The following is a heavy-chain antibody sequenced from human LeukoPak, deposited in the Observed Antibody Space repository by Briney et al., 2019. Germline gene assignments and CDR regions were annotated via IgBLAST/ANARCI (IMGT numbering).Heavy chain of an antibody. J-gene: IGHJ4*02. D-gene: IGHD6-19*01. CDR2: IFGSGGSA. CDR3: AKTTTGYSSGRYPGWPADY. Sequence: GGSLTLSCAAYGFTFNSYARYWVRQAPGKGLEWVSGIFGSGGSAHYADSVKGRFTISRDNSKNTVYLQMSSLRAEDTAVYYCAKTTTGYSSGRYPGWPADYWGQGSLVTVSS. CDR1: GFTFNSYA. V-gene: IGHV3-23*01.